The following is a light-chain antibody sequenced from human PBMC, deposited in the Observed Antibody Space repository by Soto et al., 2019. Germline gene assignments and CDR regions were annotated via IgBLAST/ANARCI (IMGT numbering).Light chain of an antibody. V-gene: IGLV2-14*01. J-gene: IGLJ1*01. CDR1: SSDVGGYNY. Sequence: QSALTQPASVSGSPVQSITISCTGTSSDVGGYNYVSCYQQHPGKAPKLMIYEVSNRPSGVSNRFSGSKSRNTASLTISGLQAEDEADYYCSSYTSSSIDYVFGTGTKVTVL. CDR2: EVS. CDR3: SSYTSSSIDYV.